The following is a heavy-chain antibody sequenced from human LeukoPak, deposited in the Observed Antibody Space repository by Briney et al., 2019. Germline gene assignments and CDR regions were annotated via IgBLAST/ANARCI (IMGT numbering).Heavy chain of an antibody. V-gene: IGHV3-74*01. CDR2: INSDGSST. J-gene: IGHJ4*02. Sequence: GGSLRLSCAASGFTFSSYWMHWVRQAPGKGLVWVSRINSDGSSTSYADSVKGRFTISRDNAKNTLYLQMNSLRAEDTAVYYCARGAYDSSGYPNYWGQGTLVTVSS. CDR3: ARGAYDSSGYPNY. CDR1: GFTFSSYW. D-gene: IGHD3-22*01.